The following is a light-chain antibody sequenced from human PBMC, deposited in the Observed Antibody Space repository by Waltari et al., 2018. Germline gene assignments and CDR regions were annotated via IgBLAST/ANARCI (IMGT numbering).Light chain of an antibody. Sequence: EIVMTQSPVTLSVSPGERATLSCRARQSVSSNLAWYQQKPGQAPRLLIYGASTRATGIPARFSGGGSGTEFTLTINSLQSEDFAVYYCQQYNNWPKAFGQGTKVEIK. J-gene: IGKJ1*01. CDR2: GAS. V-gene: IGKV3-15*01. CDR3: QQYNNWPKA. CDR1: QSVSSN.